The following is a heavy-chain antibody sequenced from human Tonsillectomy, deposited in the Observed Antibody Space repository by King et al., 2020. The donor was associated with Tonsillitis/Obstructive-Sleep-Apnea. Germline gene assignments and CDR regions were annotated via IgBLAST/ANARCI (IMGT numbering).Heavy chain of an antibody. D-gene: IGHD2-2*01. V-gene: IGHV1-8*01. CDR3: ARILSRGYCSSTSCPYYMDV. CDR2: MNPNSGNT. CDR1: GYTFISYD. Sequence: VQLVESGAEVKKPGASVKVSCKASGYTFISYDINWVRQATGQGLEWMGWMNPNSGNTGYAQTFQGRVTMTRNTSISTAYMELSSLRSEDTAVYYCARILSRGYCSSTSCPYYMDVWGKGTTVTISS. J-gene: IGHJ6*03.